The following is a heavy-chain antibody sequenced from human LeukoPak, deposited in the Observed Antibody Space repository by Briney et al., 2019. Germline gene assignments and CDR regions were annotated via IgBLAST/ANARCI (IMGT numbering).Heavy chain of an antibody. J-gene: IGHJ4*02. V-gene: IGHV1-2*02. CDR3: ARALLRYFDWFTN. CDR2: INPNSGGT. D-gene: IGHD3-9*01. Sequence: ASVKVSCKASGYTFTGYYMHWVRQAPGQGLEWMGWINPNSGGTNYAQKFQGRVTMTRDTSISTAYMELSWLRSDDTAVYYCARALLRYFDWFTNWGQGTLVTVSS. CDR1: GYTFTGYY.